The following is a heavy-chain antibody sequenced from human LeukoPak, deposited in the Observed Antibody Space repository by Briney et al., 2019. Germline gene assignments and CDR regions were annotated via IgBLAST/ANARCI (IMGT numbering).Heavy chain of an antibody. CDR2: IYSGGST. CDR1: GLTFSSYS. D-gene: IGHD1-26*01. Sequence: GGSLRLSCSASGLTFSSYSMNWVRQAPGKGLEWVSVIYSGGSTYYADSVKGRFTISRDNFKNTLYLQMNSLRAEDTAVYYCASNSGSYDNFDYWGQGTLVTVSS. V-gene: IGHV3-53*01. CDR3: ASNSGSYDNFDY. J-gene: IGHJ4*02.